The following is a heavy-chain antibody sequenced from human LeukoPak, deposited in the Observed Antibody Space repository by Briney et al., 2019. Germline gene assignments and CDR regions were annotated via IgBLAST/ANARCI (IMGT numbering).Heavy chain of an antibody. Sequence: SETLSLTCTVSGGSISSYYWSWIRQPPGKGLEWIGYIYYSGSTNYNPSPKSRVTISVDTSKNQFSLKLSSVTAADTAVYYCARDSPSGSDWGQGTLVTVSS. CDR3: ARDSPSGSD. D-gene: IGHD3-10*01. V-gene: IGHV4-59*01. J-gene: IGHJ4*02. CDR2: IYYSGST. CDR1: GGSISSYY.